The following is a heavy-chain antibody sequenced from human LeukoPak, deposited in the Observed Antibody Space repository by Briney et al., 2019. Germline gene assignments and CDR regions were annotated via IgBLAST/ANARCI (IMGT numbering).Heavy chain of an antibody. Sequence: GGSLRLSCAASGFTFSSYAMHWVREAPGKGLEWVAVISYDGSNKYYADSVKGRFTISRDNSKNTLYLQMNSLRAEDTAVYYCARVASRGWYYYYYYMDVWGKGTTVTVSS. J-gene: IGHJ6*03. CDR3: ARVASRGWYYYYYYMDV. CDR2: ISYDGSNK. V-gene: IGHV3-30*04. CDR1: GFTFSSYA. D-gene: IGHD6-19*01.